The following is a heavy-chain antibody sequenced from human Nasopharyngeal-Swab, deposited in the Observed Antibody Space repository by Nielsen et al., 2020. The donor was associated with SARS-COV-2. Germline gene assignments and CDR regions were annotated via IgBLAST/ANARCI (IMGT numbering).Heavy chain of an antibody. CDR3: ARLSGSSRDFDL. D-gene: IGHD6-13*01. Sequence: GASLKISCAASGFTLSSFWMTWVRQAPGKGLEWVANIKQDGSETYYVDSVKARFTISRDNAKNSLYLQLNSLRADDTAVYYCARLSGSSRDFDLWGRGTLVTVSS. CDR1: GFTLSSFW. V-gene: IGHV3-7*01. CDR2: IKQDGSET. J-gene: IGHJ2*01.